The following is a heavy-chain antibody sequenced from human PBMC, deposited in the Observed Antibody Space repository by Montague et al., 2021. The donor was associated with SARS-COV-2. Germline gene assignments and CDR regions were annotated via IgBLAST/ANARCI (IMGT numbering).Heavy chain of an antibody. D-gene: IGHD6-13*01. CDR1: GYSFTSYW. CDR3: ASAYSSSWYYFDY. J-gene: IGHJ4*02. Sequence: QSGAEVKKPGESLQISCKGSGYSFTSYWIGWVRQMPGKGLEWMGIIYPGDSDTRYSPSFQGQVTISADKSISTAYLQWSSLKASDTATYYCASAYSSSWYYFDYWGQGTLVTVSS. V-gene: IGHV5-51*01. CDR2: IYPGDSDT.